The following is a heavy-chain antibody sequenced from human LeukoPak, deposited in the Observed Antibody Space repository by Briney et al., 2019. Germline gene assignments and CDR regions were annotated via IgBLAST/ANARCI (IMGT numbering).Heavy chain of an antibody. Sequence: GGSLRLSCSASGFPFSSYAMHWVRQAPGKGLEYVSAISDSGGSTYYADSVKGRFTIFRDNSKNTLYLQMSSLRAEDPAVYFCVRGYSFGPYGMDVWGQGTTVTVSS. J-gene: IGHJ6*02. V-gene: IGHV3-64D*09. CDR1: GFPFSSYA. CDR2: ISDSGGST. D-gene: IGHD2-15*01. CDR3: VRGYSFGPYGMDV.